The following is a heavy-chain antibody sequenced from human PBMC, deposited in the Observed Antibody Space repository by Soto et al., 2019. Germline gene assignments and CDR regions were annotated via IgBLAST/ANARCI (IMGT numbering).Heavy chain of an antibody. CDR2: ISSSGSTI. Sequence: GGSLRLSCAASGFTFSDYYMSWIRQAPGKGLEWVSYISSSGSTIYYADSVKGRFTISRDNAKNSLYLQMNSLRSEDTAVYYCARPEYKDYDSSGYHYWGQGTLVTVSS. D-gene: IGHD3-22*01. J-gene: IGHJ4*02. CDR1: GFTFSDYY. V-gene: IGHV3-11*01. CDR3: ARPEYKDYDSSGYHY.